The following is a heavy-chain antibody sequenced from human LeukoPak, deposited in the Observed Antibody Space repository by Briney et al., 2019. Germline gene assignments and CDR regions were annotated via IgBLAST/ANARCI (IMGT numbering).Heavy chain of an antibody. CDR1: GYTFTGYY. Sequence: GASVKVSCKASGYTFTGYYMHWVRQAPGQGLEWMGWVNPNSGGTNYAQKFQGRVTMTRDTSISTAYMELSRLRSDDTAVYYCARTSYYDSSGYFNDAFDIWGQGTMVTVSS. CDR2: VNPNSGGT. V-gene: IGHV1-2*02. CDR3: ARTSYYDSSGYFNDAFDI. J-gene: IGHJ3*02. D-gene: IGHD3-22*01.